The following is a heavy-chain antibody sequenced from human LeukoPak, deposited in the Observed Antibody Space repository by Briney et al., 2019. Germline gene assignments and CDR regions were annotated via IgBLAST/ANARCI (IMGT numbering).Heavy chain of an antibody. V-gene: IGHV4-39*07. CDR1: GGSISSSSYY. CDR3: ARVGYGDYEDY. J-gene: IGHJ4*02. CDR2: IYYSGST. D-gene: IGHD4-17*01. Sequence: PSETLSLTCTVSGGSISSSSYYWGWIRQPPGKGLEWIGSIYYSGSTYYNPSLKSRVTISVDTSKNQFSLKLSSVTAADTAVYYCARVGYGDYEDYWGQGTLVTVSS.